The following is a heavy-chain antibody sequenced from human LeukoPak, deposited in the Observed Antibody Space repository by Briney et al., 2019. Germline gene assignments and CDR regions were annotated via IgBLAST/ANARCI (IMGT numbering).Heavy chain of an antibody. CDR1: GYTFTGYY. Sequence: EASVKVSCKASGYTFTGYYMHWVRQAPGQGLEWMGIINPSGGSTSYAQKFQGRVTMTRDTSTSTVYMELSSLRSEDTAVYYCATDYYDSSGYYPFDYWGQGTLVTVSS. J-gene: IGHJ4*02. V-gene: IGHV1-46*01. D-gene: IGHD3-22*01. CDR2: INPSGGST. CDR3: ATDYYDSSGYYPFDY.